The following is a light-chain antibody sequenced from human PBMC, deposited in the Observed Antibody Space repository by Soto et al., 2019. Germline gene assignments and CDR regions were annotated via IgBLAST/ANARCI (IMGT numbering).Light chain of an antibody. CDR2: GVF. V-gene: IGKV3-20*01. J-gene: IGKJ2*01. CDR3: QHYDGSPRT. Sequence: ETVLTQSPGTVSLYPGERATLSCTTSQSVRSNYLAWYQQKPGQAPRLVVYGVFNRATGIPDRFSGSGSGTYFTLTISGLEPDDSAVYYCQHYDGSPRTFGQGTKLEI. CDR1: QSVRSNY.